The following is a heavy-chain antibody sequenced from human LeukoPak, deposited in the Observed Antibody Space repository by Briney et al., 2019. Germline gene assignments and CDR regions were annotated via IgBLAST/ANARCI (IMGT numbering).Heavy chain of an antibody. V-gene: IGHV3-30-3*01. Sequence: PGGSLRLSCAASGFIFSNYAIHWVRQAPGNGLHWVAVISSDGSNIYYADSVKGRFTISRDNSKSTLYLQMNSLRAEDTAVYYCARPLAFPDIWNAFDIWGHGTLVTVSS. CDR3: ARPLAFPDIWNAFDI. D-gene: IGHD3-3*02. J-gene: IGHJ3*02. CDR1: GFIFSNYA. CDR2: ISSDGSNI.